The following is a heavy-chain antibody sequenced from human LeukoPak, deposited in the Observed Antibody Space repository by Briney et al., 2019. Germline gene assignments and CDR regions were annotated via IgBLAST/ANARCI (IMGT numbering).Heavy chain of an antibody. Sequence: GGSLRLSCAASGFTFSSYWMNWARPAPGKGLEWVASINHNGNVNYYVDSVKGRFTISRDNAKNSLYLQMSNLRAEDTAVYFCARGGGWDVWGQGATVTVSS. CDR3: ARGGGWDV. V-gene: IGHV3-7*03. CDR2: INHNGNVN. CDR1: GFTFSSYW. D-gene: IGHD2-15*01. J-gene: IGHJ6*02.